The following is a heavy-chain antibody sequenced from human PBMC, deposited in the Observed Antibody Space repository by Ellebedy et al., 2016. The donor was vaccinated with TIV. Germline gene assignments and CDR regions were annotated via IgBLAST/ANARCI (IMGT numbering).Heavy chain of an antibody. CDR3: ARIPITSAGTGYFDY. V-gene: IGHV5-51*01. CDR2: IYPGDSDT. J-gene: IGHJ4*02. Sequence: GESLKISCKGSGYRFTYYWIAWVRQMPGKGLEWMGIIYPGDSDTRYSPSFQGQVTISADKSISTAYLQWSSLKASDTAIYYCARIPITSAGTGYFDYWGQGTLVTVSS. D-gene: IGHD6-13*01. CDR1: GYRFTYYW.